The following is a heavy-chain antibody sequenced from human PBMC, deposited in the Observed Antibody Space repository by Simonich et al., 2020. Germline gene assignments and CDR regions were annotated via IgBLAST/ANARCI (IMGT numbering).Heavy chain of an antibody. Sequence: QVQLQESGPGLVKPSETLSLTCTVSGVSISSYYWSCIRQPPGKGLEWIGNIYYSGSTNSNPSLKSRVPIPVDTSKNQCSLKLSSVTAADTAVYYCARGGLYFDYWGQGTLVTVSS. J-gene: IGHJ4*02. CDR3: ARGGLYFDY. V-gene: IGHV4-59*01. CDR1: GVSISSYY. CDR2: IYYSGST. D-gene: IGHD2-15*01.